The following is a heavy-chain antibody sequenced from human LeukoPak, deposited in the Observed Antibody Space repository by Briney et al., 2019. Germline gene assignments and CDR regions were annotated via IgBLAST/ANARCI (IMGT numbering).Heavy chain of an antibody. Sequence: GGSLRLSCAASGFTFSSYAMHWVRQAPGKGLEWVAVISYDGSNKYYADSVKGRFTISRDNSKNTLYLQMNSLRAEDTAVYYCASSIVVSAYYFDYWGQGTLVTVSS. CDR3: ASSIVVSAYYFDY. CDR2: ISYDGSNK. CDR1: GFTFSSYA. J-gene: IGHJ4*02. D-gene: IGHD3-22*01. V-gene: IGHV3-30-3*01.